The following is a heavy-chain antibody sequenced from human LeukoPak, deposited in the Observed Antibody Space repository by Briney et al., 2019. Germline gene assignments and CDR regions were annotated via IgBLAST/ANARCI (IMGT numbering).Heavy chain of an antibody. D-gene: IGHD3-3*01. CDR3: AKDMGLREWSNPPTFDY. V-gene: IGHV3-9*03. Sequence: PGGSLRLSCAASGFTFDDYAMHWVRQAPGKGLEWVSGISWNSGSIGYADSVKGRFTISRDNAKNSLYLQMNSLRAEDMALYYCAKDMGLREWSNPPTFDYWGQGTLVTVSS. CDR2: ISWNSGSI. J-gene: IGHJ4*02. CDR1: GFTFDDYA.